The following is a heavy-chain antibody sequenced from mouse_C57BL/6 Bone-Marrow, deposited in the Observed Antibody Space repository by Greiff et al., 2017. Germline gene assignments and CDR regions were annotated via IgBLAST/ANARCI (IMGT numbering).Heavy chain of an antibody. D-gene: IGHD1-1*01. J-gene: IGHJ1*03. V-gene: IGHV15-2*01. Sequence: QVQLQQSGSELRSPGSSVKLSCKDFDSEVFPIAYMSWVRQKPGHGFEWIGGILPSIGRTIYGEKFEDKATLDADTLSNTAYLELNSLTSEDSAIYYCARKAWYYGSSYNWYFDVWGTGTTVTVSS. CDR2: ILPSIGRT. CDR1: DSEVFPIAY. CDR3: ARKAWYYGSSYNWYFDV.